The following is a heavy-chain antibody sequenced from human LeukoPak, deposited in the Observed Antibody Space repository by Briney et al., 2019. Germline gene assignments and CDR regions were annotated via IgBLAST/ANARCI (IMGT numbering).Heavy chain of an antibody. CDR2: IYYSGST. J-gene: IGHJ2*01. CDR1: GDSISSTDYY. V-gene: IGHV4-30-4*08. D-gene: IGHD3-3*01. Sequence: PSETLSLTCTVSGDSISSTDYYWTWIRQPPGKGLEFVGFIYYSGSTKYNPSLKSRVTISAATSKTQFYLRLSYATAADTAVYYCARIRRPHWCLDLWGRGTLVTVSS. CDR3: ARIRRPHWCLDL.